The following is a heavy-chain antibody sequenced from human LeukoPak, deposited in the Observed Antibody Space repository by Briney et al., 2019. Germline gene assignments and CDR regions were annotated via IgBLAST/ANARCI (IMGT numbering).Heavy chain of an antibody. CDR2: IKQDGSEK. D-gene: IGHD5-12*01. CDR1: GFTFSSYS. CDR3: ATPSRGYSGYDYYFDY. J-gene: IGHJ4*02. V-gene: IGHV3-7*01. Sequence: GGSLRLSCAASGFTFSSYSMNWVRQAPGKGLEWVANIKQDGSEKYYVDSVKGRFTISRDNAKNSLYLQMNSLRAEDTAVYYCATPSRGYSGYDYYFDYWGQGTLATVSS.